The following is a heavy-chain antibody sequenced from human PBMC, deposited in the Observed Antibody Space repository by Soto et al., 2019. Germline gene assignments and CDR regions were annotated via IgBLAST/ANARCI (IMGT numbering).Heavy chain of an antibody. Sequence: GGSLRLSCAASGFTFSSYAMSWVRQASGKGLEWVSAISGSGGSTYYADSVKGRFTISGDNSKNTLYLQMNSLRAEDTAVYYCAKDRVAATLWRFDYWDQGTLVPASS. CDR3: AKDRVAATLWRFDY. CDR2: ISGSGGST. V-gene: IGHV3-23*01. J-gene: IGHJ4*02. CDR1: GFTFSSYA. D-gene: IGHD2-15*01.